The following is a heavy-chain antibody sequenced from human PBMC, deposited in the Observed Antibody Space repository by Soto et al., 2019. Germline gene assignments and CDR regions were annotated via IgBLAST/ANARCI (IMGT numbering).Heavy chain of an antibody. V-gene: IGHV3-30*18. Sequence: QVQLVESGGAVVPPGTSLRLSCAASGVAFSTYGVHWVRQAPGKGLEWVAILSYDGHNEYYTDSVKGRFTISRATSRNTLYLQMDRLRADDTAMYYCAKDRGFGEYLFDSWGQGTLVTVSS. CDR2: LSYDGHNE. D-gene: IGHD3-10*01. J-gene: IGHJ4*02. CDR1: GVAFSTYG. CDR3: AKDRGFGEYLFDS.